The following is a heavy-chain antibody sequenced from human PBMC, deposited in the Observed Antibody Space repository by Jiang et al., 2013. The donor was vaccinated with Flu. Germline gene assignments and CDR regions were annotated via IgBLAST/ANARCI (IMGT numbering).Heavy chain of an antibody. Sequence: WVSYISSSGNTIYYADSVKGRFTISRDNAKNSLYLQMNSLRAEDTAVYYCARERTYCSTTTCRNLRFDPWGQGALVTVSS. CDR3: ARERTYCSTTTCRNLRFDP. D-gene: IGHD2-2*01. CDR2: ISSSGNTI. V-gene: IGHV3-11*01. J-gene: IGHJ5*02.